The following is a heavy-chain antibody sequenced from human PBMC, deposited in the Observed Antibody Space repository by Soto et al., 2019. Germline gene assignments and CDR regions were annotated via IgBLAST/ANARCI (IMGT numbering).Heavy chain of an antibody. CDR1: GYTFTGYY. CDR3: ARGAGITMIVVVTLPYYYYGMDV. V-gene: IGHV1-2*04. CDR2: INPNSGGT. J-gene: IGHJ6*02. Sequence: GASVKVSCKASGYTFTGYYMHWVRQAPGQGLEWMGWINPNSGGTNYAQKFQGWVTMTRDTSISTAYMELSRLRSDDTAVYYCARGAGITMIVVVTLPYYYYGMDVWGQGTTVTVS. D-gene: IGHD3-22*01.